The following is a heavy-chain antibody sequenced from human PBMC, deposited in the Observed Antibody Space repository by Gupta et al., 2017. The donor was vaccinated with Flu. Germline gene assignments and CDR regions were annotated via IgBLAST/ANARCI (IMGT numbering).Heavy chain of an antibody. CDR2: INHRGTA. CDR1: GGSFRGYY. D-gene: IGHD4-17*01. Sequence: QVQLQQWGAGLLKPSETLSLTCAVYGGSFRGYYWTWIRQPPGKGLEWIGEINHRGTANYNPSLKSRVTTSVGTSKNQFSLRLSSVTAADTAVYYCARGAAEQNDYDCWFDPWGQGTLVTVSS. V-gene: IGHV4-34*01. J-gene: IGHJ5*02. CDR3: ARGAAEQNDYDCWFDP.